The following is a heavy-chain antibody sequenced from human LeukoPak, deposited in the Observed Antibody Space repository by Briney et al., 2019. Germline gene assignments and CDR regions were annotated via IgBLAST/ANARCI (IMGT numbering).Heavy chain of an antibody. CDR1: GGSISRYY. D-gene: IGHD3-10*01. CDR3: ARLRHYGSGSYPMTGNWFDP. CDR2: IYYSRST. V-gene: IGHV4-59*08. J-gene: IGHJ5*02. Sequence: SETLSLTCTVSGGSISRYYWSWIRQPPAKELAGMGYIYYSRSTNYNHSLKNRVTISVDTSMSQFSLKVRSVTAADTAVYYCARLRHYGSGSYPMTGNWFDPWGQGTLVSVSS.